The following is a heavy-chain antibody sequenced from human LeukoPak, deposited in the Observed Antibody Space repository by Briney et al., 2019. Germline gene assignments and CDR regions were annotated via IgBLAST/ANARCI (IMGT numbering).Heavy chain of an antibody. CDR1: GFTFDDYA. Sequence: GGSLRLSCAASGFTFDDYAMHWDRQAPGKGLEWVSGISWNSGSIGYADSVKGRFTISRDNAKNSLYLQMNSLRAEDTALYYCVLALAAAHFDYWGQGTLVTVSS. J-gene: IGHJ4*02. V-gene: IGHV3-9*01. CDR2: ISWNSGSI. D-gene: IGHD6-13*01. CDR3: VLALAAAHFDY.